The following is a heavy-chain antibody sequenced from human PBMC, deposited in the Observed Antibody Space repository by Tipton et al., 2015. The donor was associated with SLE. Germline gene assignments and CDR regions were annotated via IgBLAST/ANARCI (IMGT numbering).Heavy chain of an antibody. V-gene: IGHV4-59*11. D-gene: IGHD6-19*01. Sequence: TLSLTCTVSGGSMNRHYWNWIRQSPGKGLEWIGYVFYTGSTKYNPSPDSRVTISVDTSKNQFSLKLGSVTAADTAIYYCAGGLAVAGTRDYWGQGTLVTVSS. CDR2: VFYTGST. CDR3: AGGLAVAGTRDY. CDR1: GGSMNRHY. J-gene: IGHJ4*02.